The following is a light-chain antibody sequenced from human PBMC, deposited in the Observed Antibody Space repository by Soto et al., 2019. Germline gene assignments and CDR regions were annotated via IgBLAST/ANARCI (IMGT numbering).Light chain of an antibody. CDR1: QDINSW. Sequence: DFQMTQSPSSVSASVGDRVTITCRASQDINSWLAWYQQKPGEAPKLLIYAASRLQSGVPSRFSGSGSGTDFTLTISSLQPEDFATYHCQQANSFPFTFGPGTKVDIK. V-gene: IGKV1-12*01. J-gene: IGKJ3*01. CDR2: AAS. CDR3: QQANSFPFT.